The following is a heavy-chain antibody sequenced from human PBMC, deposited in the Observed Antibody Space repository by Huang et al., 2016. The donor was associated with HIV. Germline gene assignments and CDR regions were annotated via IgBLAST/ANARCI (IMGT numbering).Heavy chain of an antibody. J-gene: IGHJ4*02. CDR3: AMSLRYQYDSRSYWGRYFDY. CDR1: GGSFSDQI. Sequence: QVQLEQSGPAVRKPGSSVKVSCQASGGSFSDQIISWVRQAPGQRVEWMGLIRPLFRAPAYAQECKGRVTMTADESTATIYMELNSLTSEDTAVYYCAMSLRYQYDSRSYWGRYFDYWGQGTLVTVSS. CDR2: IRPLFRAP. V-gene: IGHV1-69*01. D-gene: IGHD3-16*01.